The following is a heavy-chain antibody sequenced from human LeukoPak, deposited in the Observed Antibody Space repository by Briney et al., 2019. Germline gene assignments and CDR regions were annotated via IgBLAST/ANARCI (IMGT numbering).Heavy chain of an antibody. CDR3: ARDGYCSGGSCYRIFDY. CDR1: GYTFTRYY. D-gene: IGHD2-15*01. Sequence: ASVKVSCKASGYTFTRYYMHWVRQAPGQGREGMGWINPNSGGTNYAQKFQGRVTMTRDTSISTAYMELSRLRSDDTAVYYCARDGYCSGGSCYRIFDYWGQGTLVTVSS. J-gene: IGHJ4*02. CDR2: INPNSGGT. V-gene: IGHV1-2*02.